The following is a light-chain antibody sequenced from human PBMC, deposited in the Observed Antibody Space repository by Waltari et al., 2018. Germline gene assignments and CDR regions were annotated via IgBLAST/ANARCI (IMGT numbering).Light chain of an antibody. Sequence: DVQMTQSPSTLSASVGDTVSITCRASQSIMSWLAWYQQKAGKAPKVLISKASTLESGVQSRFSGSESGTEFTLTISNLQPDDFATYYCQQYNTDYTFGQGTILEIK. V-gene: IGKV1-5*03. CDR3: QQYNTDYT. J-gene: IGKJ2*01. CDR1: QSIMSW. CDR2: KAS.